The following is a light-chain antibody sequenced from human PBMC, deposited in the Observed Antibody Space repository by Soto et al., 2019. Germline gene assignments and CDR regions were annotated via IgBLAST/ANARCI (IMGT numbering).Light chain of an antibody. Sequence: QSVLTQPPSASGTPGQRVTISCSGSSSNIGSNTVNWYQQLPGTAPKLLIYSNNQRPSGVPDRFSGSKSGTSASLAIRGLQSEDEADDYCAAWDDSLNGVVFGGGTKLTVL. CDR2: SNN. J-gene: IGLJ2*01. V-gene: IGLV1-44*01. CDR3: AAWDDSLNGVV. CDR1: SSNIGSNT.